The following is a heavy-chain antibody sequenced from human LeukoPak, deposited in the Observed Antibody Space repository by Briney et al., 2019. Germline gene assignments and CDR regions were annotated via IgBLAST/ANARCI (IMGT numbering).Heavy chain of an antibody. CDR3: ARETAMVSLDY. D-gene: IGHD5-18*01. V-gene: IGHV4-4*07. CDR2: IYTSGST. CDR1: GGSFSGYY. Sequence: SETLSLTCAVYGGSFSGYYWSWIRQPAGKGLGWIGRIYTSGSTNYNPSLKSRVTMSVDTSKNQFSLKLSSVTAADTAVYYCARETAMVSLDYWGQGTLVTVSS. J-gene: IGHJ4*02.